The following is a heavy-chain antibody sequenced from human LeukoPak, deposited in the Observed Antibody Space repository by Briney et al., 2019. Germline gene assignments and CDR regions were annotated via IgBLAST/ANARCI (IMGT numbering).Heavy chain of an antibody. J-gene: IGHJ4*02. Sequence: PGGSLRLSCAASGFTFDDYAMHWVRQAPGKGLEWVSGISWNSGSIGYADSVKGRFTISRDNAKNSLYLQMNSLRAEDTALYYCAKASCSGGSCYFDYWGLGTLVTVSS. V-gene: IGHV3-9*01. D-gene: IGHD2-15*01. CDR2: ISWNSGSI. CDR3: AKASCSGGSCYFDY. CDR1: GFTFDDYA.